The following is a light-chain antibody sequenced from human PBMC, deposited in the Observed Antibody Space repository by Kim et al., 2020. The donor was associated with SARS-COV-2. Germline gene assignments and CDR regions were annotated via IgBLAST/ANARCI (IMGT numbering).Light chain of an antibody. CDR3: SSYTSSSTWV. Sequence: GQSGTIPCTGTSSDVGSYNRVSWYQQPPGTAPKLMIYEVSNRPSGVPDRFSGSKSGNTASLTISGLQAEDEADYYCSSYTSSSTWVFGGGTQLTVL. J-gene: IGLJ3*02. CDR2: EVS. V-gene: IGLV2-18*02. CDR1: SSDVGSYNR.